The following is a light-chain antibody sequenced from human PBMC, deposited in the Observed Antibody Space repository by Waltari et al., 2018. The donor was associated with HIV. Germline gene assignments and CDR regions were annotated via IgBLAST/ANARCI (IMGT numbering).Light chain of an antibody. V-gene: IGKV1-33*01. CDR2: DAS. Sequence: DIQMTQSPSSLSASVGDRVTITCQASQDISNYLNWYQQKPGKAPKLLIYDASNLETGVPSRFSGSGSGTDFTFTISSLQPEDIATYYCQQYDNLLRSTFGGGTKVEIK. CDR3: QQYDNLLRST. CDR1: QDISNY. J-gene: IGKJ4*01.